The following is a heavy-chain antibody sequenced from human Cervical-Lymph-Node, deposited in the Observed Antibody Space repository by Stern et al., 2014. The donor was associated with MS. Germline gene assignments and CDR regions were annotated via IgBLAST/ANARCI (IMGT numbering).Heavy chain of an antibody. CDR2: INYMGSST. J-gene: IGHJ2*01. V-gene: IGHV4-31*03. Sequence: HVQLQESGPGLVKPSETLSLTCTVSGGSINSGGHYWSWIRQHPGKGLEWIGNINYMGSSTYLNPSLKSRVIISVDSSKSQFSLKLNSVTAADTAVYYCARVLEDDLTDWYFDLWGRGTLVTVSA. CDR3: ARVLEDDLTDWYFDL. CDR1: GGSINSGGHY. D-gene: IGHD3-3*01.